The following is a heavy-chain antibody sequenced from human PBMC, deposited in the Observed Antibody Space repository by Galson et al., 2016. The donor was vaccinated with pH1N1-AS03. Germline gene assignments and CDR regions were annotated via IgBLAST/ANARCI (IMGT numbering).Heavy chain of an antibody. V-gene: IGHV4-61*02. Sequence: TLSLTCTVAGGSVTRGGFFWSWIRQPAGKELGWMGRLLPSGTTNYNPSFKSRVTMSMDTSKNQFSLELNSVTAADTAIYYCARGVRVDCGRELCYSGMDVWGRGATVTVSS. CDR3: ARGVRVDCGRELCYSGMDV. CDR1: GGSVTRGGFF. D-gene: IGHD2-21*01. J-gene: IGHJ6*02. CDR2: LLPSGTT.